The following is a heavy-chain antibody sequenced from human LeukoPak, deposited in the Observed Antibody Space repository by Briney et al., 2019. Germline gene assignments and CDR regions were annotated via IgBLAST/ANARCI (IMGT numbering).Heavy chain of an antibody. CDR3: TTDTYDSGVYYPQH. CDR2: IKSKTDGGTT. CDR1: RFTFSNAW. D-gene: IGHD3-22*01. Sequence: PGGSLRLSCAASRFTFSNAWVSWVRQAPGKGLEWVGRIKSKTDGGTTDYAAPVNGRFTISRDDSKDTLYLQMNSLKTEDTAVYYCTTDTYDSGVYYPQHWGHGTLVTVSS. J-gene: IGHJ1*01. V-gene: IGHV3-15*01.